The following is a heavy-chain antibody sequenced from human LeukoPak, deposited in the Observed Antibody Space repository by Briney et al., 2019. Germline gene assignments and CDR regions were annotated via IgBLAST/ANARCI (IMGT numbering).Heavy chain of an antibody. V-gene: IGHV3-23*01. D-gene: IGHD3-22*01. CDR1: GFTFSSYG. J-gene: IGHJ4*02. CDR3: AKNSGYYYLTPDY. CDR2: ISGSGGST. Sequence: GGSLRLSCAASGFTFSSYGMSWVRQAPGKGLEWVSAISGSGGSTYYADSVKGRFTISRDNSKNTLYLQMNSLRAEDTAVYYCAKNSGYYYLTPDYWGQRTLVTVSS.